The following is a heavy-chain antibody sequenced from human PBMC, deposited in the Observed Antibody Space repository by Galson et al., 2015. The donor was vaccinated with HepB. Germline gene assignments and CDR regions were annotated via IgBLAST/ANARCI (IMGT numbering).Heavy chain of an antibody. CDR3: ARDRGYSYGRAFDI. CDR2: IYSGGST. CDR1: GFTVSSNY. Sequence: SLRLSCAASGFTVSSNYMRWVRQAPGKGLEWVSVIYSGGSTYYADSVKGRFAISRDNSKNTLYLQMNSLRAEDTAVYYCARDRGYSYGRAFDIWGQGTMVTVSS. J-gene: IGHJ3*02. V-gene: IGHV3-66*02. D-gene: IGHD5-18*01.